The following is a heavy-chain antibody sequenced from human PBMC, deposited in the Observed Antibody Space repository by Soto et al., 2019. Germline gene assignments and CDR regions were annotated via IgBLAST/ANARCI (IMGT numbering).Heavy chain of an antibody. D-gene: IGHD1-26*01. Sequence: EVQLVESGGGLVKPGGSLRLSCAASGFTFSSYSMNWVRQAPGKGLEWVSSISSSSSYIYYADSVKGRFTISRDNAKNSLYLQMNSLRAEDTAVYYCARELINGGGYSGSYQTLYYFDYWGQGTLVTVSS. J-gene: IGHJ4*02. CDR1: GFTFSSYS. V-gene: IGHV3-21*01. CDR2: ISSSSSYI. CDR3: ARELINGGGYSGSYQTLYYFDY.